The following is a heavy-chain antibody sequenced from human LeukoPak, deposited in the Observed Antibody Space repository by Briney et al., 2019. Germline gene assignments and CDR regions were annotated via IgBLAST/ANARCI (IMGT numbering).Heavy chain of an antibody. J-gene: IGHJ5*02. V-gene: IGHV1-69*13. CDR3: ARADRGNWFDP. CDR1: GYTFTGYY. Sequence: RASVKVSCKASGYTFTGYYMHWVRQAPGQGLEWMGGIIPILGTANYAQKFQGRVTITADESTSTAYMELSSLRSEDTAVYYCARADRGNWFDPWGQGTLVTVSS. CDR2: IIPILGTA.